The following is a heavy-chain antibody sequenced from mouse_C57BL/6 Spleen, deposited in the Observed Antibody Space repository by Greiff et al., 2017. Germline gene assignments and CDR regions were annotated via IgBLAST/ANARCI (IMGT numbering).Heavy chain of an antibody. Sequence: VQLQQPGAELVKPGASVKLSCKASGYTFTSYWMQWVKQRPGQGLEWIGEIDPSDSYTNYNQKFKGKATLTVDTPSSAAYMQLSSLTSEDSAVYYCARKQVGRWYFDVWGTGTTVTVAS. D-gene: IGHD1-1*02. J-gene: IGHJ1*03. CDR3: ARKQVGRWYFDV. CDR2: IDPSDSYT. V-gene: IGHV1-50*01. CDR1: GYTFTSYW.